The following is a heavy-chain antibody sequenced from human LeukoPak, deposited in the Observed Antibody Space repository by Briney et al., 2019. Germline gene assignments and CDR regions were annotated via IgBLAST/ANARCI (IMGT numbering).Heavy chain of an antibody. V-gene: IGHV3-74*01. CDR1: GFTFSSYW. CDR2: INSDGSRT. CDR3: ARDSSSGSQGY. D-gene: IGHD1-26*01. Sequence: GGSLRLSCAASGFTFSSYWMYWVRQAPGKGLVWVSRINSDGSRTNYADSVKGRFTISRDNAKNTLYPQMNSLRAEDTAVYYCARDSSSGSQGYWGQGTLVTVSS. J-gene: IGHJ4*02.